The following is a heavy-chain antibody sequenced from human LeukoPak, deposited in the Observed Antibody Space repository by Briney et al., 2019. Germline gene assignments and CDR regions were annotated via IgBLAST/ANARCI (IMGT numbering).Heavy chain of an antibody. D-gene: IGHD2-2*01. V-gene: IGHV3-48*01. Sequence: PGGYLRLSCAASGFTFSSYSMNWVRPAPGKGLEWISYISSTGSTTYYADSVKGRFTISRDNANNSLSLQMSSLRAEDTAVYYCATGFWGYCSRNSCPLDNRGQGTLVTVAS. CDR2: ISSTGSTT. CDR1: GFTFSSYS. CDR3: ATGFWGYCSRNSCPLDN. J-gene: IGHJ4*02.